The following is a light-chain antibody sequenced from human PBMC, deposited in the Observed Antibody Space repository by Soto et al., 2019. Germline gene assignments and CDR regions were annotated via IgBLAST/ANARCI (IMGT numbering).Light chain of an antibody. J-gene: IGLJ1*01. Sequence: QSVLTQPPSVSGAPGQRFTISCTGSSSNIGSTYDVQWYQQLPGTAPKLLIHGNTDRPSGVHDRFSGSKSGTSASLAITGLQADDESDYYCQSYADSLSVHYVFGPGTKLTVL. CDR1: SSNIGSTYD. CDR3: QSYADSLSVHYV. V-gene: IGLV1-40*01. CDR2: GNT.